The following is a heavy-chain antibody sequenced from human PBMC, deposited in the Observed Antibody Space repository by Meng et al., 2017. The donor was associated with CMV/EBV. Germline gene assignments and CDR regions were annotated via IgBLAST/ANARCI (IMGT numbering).Heavy chain of an antibody. Sequence: VYLGGAGGGFVRAVGCWTVSWADSGFTFSDYWMHWVRQAPGEGPVWVSRIDTDGTVTSYAESVRGRFTLSRDNSKNTLYLQMNDLRAGDSGVYYCVRDLVGNRDSWGHGTLVTVSS. CDR1: GFTFSDYW. D-gene: IGHD1-14*01. V-gene: IGHV3-74*03. CDR2: IDTDGTVT. J-gene: IGHJ5*01. CDR3: VRDLVGNRDS.